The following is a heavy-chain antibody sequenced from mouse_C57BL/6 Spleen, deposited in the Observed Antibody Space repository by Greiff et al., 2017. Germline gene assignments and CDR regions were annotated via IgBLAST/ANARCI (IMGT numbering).Heavy chain of an antibody. J-gene: IGHJ3*01. CDR2: IDPSDSHT. D-gene: IGHD2-2*01. Sequence: QVQLQQPGAELVMPGASVKLSCKASGYTFTSYWMHWVKQRPGQGLEWIGEIDPSDSHTNYNQKFKGKSTLTVDKSSSTAYMQLSSLTSEDSAVYYCARRLSNWGQGTLVTVSA. V-gene: IGHV1-69*01. CDR1: GYTFTSYW. CDR3: ARRLSN.